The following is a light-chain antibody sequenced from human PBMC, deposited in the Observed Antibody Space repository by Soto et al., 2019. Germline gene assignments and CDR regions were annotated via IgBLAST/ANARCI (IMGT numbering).Light chain of an antibody. CDR2: NNY. Sequence: QSVLTQSTSASGTPGQRVTISCSGSSSNIGSNPVHWYQQVPGSAPKLLIHNNYQRPAGVPDRFSGSESGTSASLAISGLQSEDEADYYCASWDDSLSGVLFGGGTKLTVL. CDR3: ASWDDSLSGVL. V-gene: IGLV1-44*01. J-gene: IGLJ2*01. CDR1: SSNIGSNP.